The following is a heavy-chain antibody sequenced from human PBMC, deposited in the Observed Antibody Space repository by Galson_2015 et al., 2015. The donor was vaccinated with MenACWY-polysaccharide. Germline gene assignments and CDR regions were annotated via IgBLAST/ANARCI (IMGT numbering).Heavy chain of an antibody. CDR2: ISGSGTNI. D-gene: IGHD6-13*01. CDR1: GFSITSYA. J-gene: IGHJ4*02. CDR3: AKASQWGAAAVGSFDH. V-gene: IGHV3-23*01. Sequence: CAVSGFSITSYAVNWVRQAPGKGLDWVAVISGSGTNIQYADSVKGRFTISRDTSKSTLYLQMNSLRAEDTAKYYCAKASQWGAAAVGSFDHWGQGTLVTVSS.